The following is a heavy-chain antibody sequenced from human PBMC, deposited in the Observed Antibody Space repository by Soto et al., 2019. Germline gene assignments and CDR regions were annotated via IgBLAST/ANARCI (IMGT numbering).Heavy chain of an antibody. CDR2: IYYSGST. V-gene: IGHV4-59*01. J-gene: IGHJ5*02. CDR1: GGSISSYY. CDR3: ASSGYSSSWYYAPDWFDP. D-gene: IGHD6-13*01. Sequence: PSETLSLTCTVSGGSISSYYWSWIRQPPGKGLEWIGYIYYSGSTNYNPSLKSRVTISVDTSKNQFSLKLSSVTAADTAVYYCASSGYSSSWYYAPDWFDPWGQGTLVTVSS.